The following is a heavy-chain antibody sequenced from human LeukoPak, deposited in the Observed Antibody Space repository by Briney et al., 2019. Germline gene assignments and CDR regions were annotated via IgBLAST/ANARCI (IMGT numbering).Heavy chain of an antibody. CDR3: ARGSYYYDSSGPEAP. D-gene: IGHD3-22*01. CDR1: GGTFSSYA. CDR2: IIPIFGIA. Sequence: SVKVSCKASGGTFSSYAISWVRQAPGQGLEWMGRIIPIFGIADYAQKFQGRVTITAGKSTSTAYMELSSLRSEDTAVYYCARGSYYYDSSGPEAPWGQGTLVAVSS. J-gene: IGHJ5*02. V-gene: IGHV1-69*10.